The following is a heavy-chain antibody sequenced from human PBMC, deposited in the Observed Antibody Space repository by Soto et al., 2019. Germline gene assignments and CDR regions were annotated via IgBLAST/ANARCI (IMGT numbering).Heavy chain of an antibody. D-gene: IGHD6-6*01. CDR1: GFTFSDYH. V-gene: IGHV3-11*01. CDR3: VRQAARNYFDF. CDR2: IESRGRTI. Sequence: QVQLVESGGGLVKPGGSLRLSCAASGFTFSDYHMSWIRQAPGKGLEWVSFIESRGRTISYADSVKGRFTISRDNAKNSLFLQINSLRAVDTSVYYCVRQAARNYFDFWGQGTLLTVSS. J-gene: IGHJ4*02.